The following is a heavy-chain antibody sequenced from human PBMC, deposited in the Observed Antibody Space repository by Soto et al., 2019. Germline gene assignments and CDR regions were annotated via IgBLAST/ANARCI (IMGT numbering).Heavy chain of an antibody. CDR3: ARGSWFGDLAALYFDY. D-gene: IGHD3-10*01. CDR2: ISSSGSSI. V-gene: IGHV3-48*03. J-gene: IGHJ4*02. CDR1: GFSFSSYE. Sequence: GGSLRLSCAASGFSFSSYEMNWVRQAPGEGLEWVSYISSSGSSIYYADSVKGRFTISRDNAKNSLYLQMNSLRGEDTGVYYCARGSWFGDLAALYFDYWGQGTLVTVSS.